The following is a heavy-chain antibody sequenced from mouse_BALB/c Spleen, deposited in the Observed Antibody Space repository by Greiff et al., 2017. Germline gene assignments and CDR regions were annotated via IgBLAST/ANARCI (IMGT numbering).Heavy chain of an antibody. J-gene: IGHJ4*01. Sequence: QVQLQQSGAELMKPGASVKISCKATGYPFSSYWIEWVKQRPGHGLEWIGEILPGSGSTNYNEKFKGKATFTADTSSNTAYMQLSSLTSEDSAVYYCARRGNYVFYYAMDYWGQGTSVTVSS. D-gene: IGHD2-1*01. CDR1: GYPFSSYW. CDR2: ILPGSGST. V-gene: IGHV1-9*01. CDR3: ARRGNYVFYYAMDY.